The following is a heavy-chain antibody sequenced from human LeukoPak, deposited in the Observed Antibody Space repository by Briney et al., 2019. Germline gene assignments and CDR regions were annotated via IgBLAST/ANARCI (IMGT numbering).Heavy chain of an antibody. J-gene: IGHJ3*02. V-gene: IGHV1-69*04. CDR3: ARDLAGIAVAGTIAFDI. Sequence: GASVKVSCKASGGTFSSYAISWVRQAPGQGLEWMGRIIPILGIANYAQKFQGRVTITADKSTSTAYMELSSLRSEDTAVYYCARDLAGIAVAGTIAFDIWGQGTMVTVSS. D-gene: IGHD6-19*01. CDR2: IIPILGIA. CDR1: GGTFSSYA.